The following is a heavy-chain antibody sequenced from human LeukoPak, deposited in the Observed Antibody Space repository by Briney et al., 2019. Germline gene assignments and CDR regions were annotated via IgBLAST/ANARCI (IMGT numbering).Heavy chain of an antibody. V-gene: IGHV4-61*02. J-gene: IGHJ4*02. CDR3: ARFVISSLRLDY. CDR2: IYIDGIT. D-gene: IGHD2-21*01. Sequence: PSQTLSLTCNVSGVSISSSGYYWSWIRQPAGKGLEWIVRIYIDGITDYSPSLESRLTISLDTSKSQFSLKLSSVTAADTAVYYCARFVISSLRLDYWGQGILVTVSS. CDR1: GVSISSSGYY.